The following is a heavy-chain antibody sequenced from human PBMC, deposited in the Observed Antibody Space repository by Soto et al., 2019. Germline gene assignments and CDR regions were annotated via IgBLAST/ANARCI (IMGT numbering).Heavy chain of an antibody. Sequence: QVQLVESGGGVVQPGRSLRLSCAASGFTFSSYGMHWVRQAPGKGLEWVAVIWYDGSNKYYADSVKGRFTISRDNSKNTLYLKMNSLRAEDTAVYYCASGSPLGDYWGQGTLVTVSS. V-gene: IGHV3-33*01. J-gene: IGHJ4*02. CDR1: GFTFSSYG. D-gene: IGHD3-16*01. CDR2: IWYDGSNK. CDR3: ASGSPLGDY.